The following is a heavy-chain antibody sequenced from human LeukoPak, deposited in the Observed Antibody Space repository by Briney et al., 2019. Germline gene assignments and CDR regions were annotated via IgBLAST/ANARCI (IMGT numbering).Heavy chain of an antibody. CDR1: GGSISSGGYS. CDR2: IYHSGST. CDR3: ARATGITMVRGRRGWFDP. Sequence: PSETLSLTCGVSGGSISSGGYSGSWVRQPPGEGLGWNRYIYHSGSTYYNPSLKSRVTISVDSSKNQFSLKLSSVTAADTAVYYCARATGITMVRGRRGWFDPWGQGTLVTVSS. J-gene: IGHJ5*02. V-gene: IGHV4-30-2*01. D-gene: IGHD3-10*01.